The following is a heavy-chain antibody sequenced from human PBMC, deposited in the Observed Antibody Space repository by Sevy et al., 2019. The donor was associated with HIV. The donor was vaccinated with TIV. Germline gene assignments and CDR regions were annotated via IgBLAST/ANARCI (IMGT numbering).Heavy chain of an antibody. J-gene: IGHJ1*01. CDR3: ALERLSSDVTEYFQN. Sequence: GGSLRLSCATSGFTFSSYSMHWVRQAPGKGLEWVATISYDGSNKHYADSVKGRFTISRDNFKNSLSLQMNSLRAEDTAKYYCALERLSSDVTEYFQNWGQGTLVTVSS. D-gene: IGHD1-1*01. CDR1: GFTFSSYS. V-gene: IGHV3-30-3*01. CDR2: ISYDGSNK.